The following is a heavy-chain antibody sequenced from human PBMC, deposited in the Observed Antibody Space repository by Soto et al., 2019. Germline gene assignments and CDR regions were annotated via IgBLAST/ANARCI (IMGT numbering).Heavy chain of an antibody. Sequence: GGSLRLSCAASGFTFSSYGTHWVRQAPGKGLEWVAVISYDGSNKYYADTVKGRFTISRDNSKNTLYLQMNSLRAEDTAVYYCAKDLKLYYDFWSGYPDYYYYGMDVWGQGTTVTVSS. CDR1: GFTFSSYG. V-gene: IGHV3-30*18. J-gene: IGHJ6*02. CDR2: ISYDGSNK. D-gene: IGHD3-3*01. CDR3: AKDLKLYYDFWSGYPDYYYYGMDV.